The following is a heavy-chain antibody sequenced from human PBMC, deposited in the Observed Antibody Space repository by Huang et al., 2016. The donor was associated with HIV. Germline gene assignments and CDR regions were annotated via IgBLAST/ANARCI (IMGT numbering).Heavy chain of an antibody. CDR2: KIPIFGTP. Sequence: QVQLVQYGAEVKKPGSSVRVSCRASGEAFRKSAISWVRQATGQGLDWMGGKIPIFGTPKYEQKFQGRITISAKESTITGYVELSSLTFQDTAVYYCARGMCDSNGDGTDWLLRHFDSWGQGTLVTVSS. CDR1: GEAFRKSA. D-gene: IGHD2-15*01. J-gene: IGHJ4*02. V-gene: IGHV1-69*13. CDR3: ARGMCDSNGDGTDWLLRHFDS.